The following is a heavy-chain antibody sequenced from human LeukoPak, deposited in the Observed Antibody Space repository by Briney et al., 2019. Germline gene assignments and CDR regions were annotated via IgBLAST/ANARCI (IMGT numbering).Heavy chain of an antibody. J-gene: IGHJ6*02. CDR3: ARGGIGGSYYGGGKGYYYYGMDV. CDR2: INHSGST. V-gene: IGHV4-34*01. Sequence: PSETLSLTCAVYGGSFSGYYWSWIRQPPGKGLEWIGEINHSGSTNYNPSLKSRVTISVDTSKNQFSLKLSSVTAADTAVYYCARGGIGGSYYGGGKGYYYYGMDVWGQGTTVTVSS. CDR1: GGSFSGYY. D-gene: IGHD1-26*01.